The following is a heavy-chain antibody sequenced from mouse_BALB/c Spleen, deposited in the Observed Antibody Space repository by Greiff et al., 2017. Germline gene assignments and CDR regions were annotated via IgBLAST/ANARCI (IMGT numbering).Heavy chain of an antibody. CDR2: ISSGGSYT. V-gene: IGHV5-6*02. J-gene: IGHJ4*01. CDR3: ARQEGYTMNYDIDY. D-gene: IGHD2-4*01. CDR1: GFTFSSYG. Sequence: EVKLLESGGELVKPGGSLKLSCAASGFTFSSYGMSWVRQTPDKRLEWVATISSGGSYTYYPDSVKGRFTISRDNAKNTLYLQLSSLKSEDTAMYYCARQEGYTMNYDIDYWGQGTPVTVS.